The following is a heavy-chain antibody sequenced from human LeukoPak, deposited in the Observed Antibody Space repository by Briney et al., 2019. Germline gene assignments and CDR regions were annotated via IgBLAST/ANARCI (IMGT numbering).Heavy chain of an antibody. D-gene: IGHD2-2*01. Sequence: RWASVKVSCKASGFTFTSSAVQWVRQARGQRLEWIGWIVVGSGNTNYAQKFQERVTITRDMSTSTAYMELSSLRSEDTAVYYCARDLPYCSSTSCYGPYWYFDLWGRGTLVTVSS. CDR3: ARDLPYCSSTSCYGPYWYFDL. CDR1: GFTFTSSA. CDR2: IVVGSGNT. J-gene: IGHJ2*01. V-gene: IGHV1-58*01.